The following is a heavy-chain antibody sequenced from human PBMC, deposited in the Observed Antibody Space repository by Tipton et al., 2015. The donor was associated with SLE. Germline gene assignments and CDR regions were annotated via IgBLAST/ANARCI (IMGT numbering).Heavy chain of an antibody. V-gene: IGHV4-61*09. CDR1: GASISNGSYY. Sequence: TLSLTCTVSGASISNGSYYWSWIRQPAGKGLEWIGYIYTSGSTNYNPSLKSRVTISVDTSKNQFSLKLSSVTAADTAVYYCASGSTWVGVFDYWGQGTLVTVSS. CDR3: ASGSTWVGVFDY. J-gene: IGHJ4*02. CDR2: IYTSGST. D-gene: IGHD2-15*01.